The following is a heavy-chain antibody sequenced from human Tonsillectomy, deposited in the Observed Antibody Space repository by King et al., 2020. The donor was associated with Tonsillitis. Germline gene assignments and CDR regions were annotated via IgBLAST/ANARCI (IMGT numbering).Heavy chain of an antibody. D-gene: IGHD4-17*01. CDR2: ILCSRIYI. CDR1: GFTFRSYS. CDR3: ARDDYGVLFDP. V-gene: IGHV3-21*01. J-gene: IGHJ5*02. Sequence: VQLVESGGGLGKLGGSLRLSCAASGFTFRSYSMNWVRQAPGKGLEWVSSILCSRIYIYFADSLKCRFTISRENAKNSLYLQMNSLKAEDTAVYYCARDDYGVLFDPWGQGTLVTVSS.